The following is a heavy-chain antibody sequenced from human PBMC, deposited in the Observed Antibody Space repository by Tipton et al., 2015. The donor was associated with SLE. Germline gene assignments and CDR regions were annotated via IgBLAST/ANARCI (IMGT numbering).Heavy chain of an antibody. D-gene: IGHD6-19*01. Sequence: TLSLTCTVSGGSISSSSYYWGWIRQPPGKGLEWIGSIYYSGSTYYNPSLKSRVTISVDTSKNQFSLKLSSVTAADTAVYYCARGEAGDYWGQGTLVTVSS. CDR3: ARGEAGDY. J-gene: IGHJ4*02. CDR1: GGSISSSSYY. V-gene: IGHV4-39*07. CDR2: IYYSGST.